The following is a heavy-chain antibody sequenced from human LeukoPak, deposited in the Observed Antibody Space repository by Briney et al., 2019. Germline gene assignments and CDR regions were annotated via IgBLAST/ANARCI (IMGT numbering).Heavy chain of an antibody. CDR3: ARATLITMVRGVPVWFDP. CDR1: GGSISSNTYY. CDR2: IYNSGST. V-gene: IGHV4-39*01. D-gene: IGHD3-10*01. J-gene: IGHJ5*02. Sequence: PSETLSLTCSVSGGSISSNTYYWGWIRQPPGKGLEWIGNIYNSGSTYYNPSLKSRVTISVDTSKNQFSLKLSSVTAADTAVYYCARATLITMVRGVPVWFDPWGQGTLVTVSS.